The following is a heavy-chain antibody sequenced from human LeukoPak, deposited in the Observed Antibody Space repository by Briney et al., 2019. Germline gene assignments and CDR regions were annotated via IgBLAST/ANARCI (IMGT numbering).Heavy chain of an antibody. J-gene: IGHJ4*02. V-gene: IGHV3-9*01. Sequence: PGGSLRLSCAASGFTFDDYAMHWVRQAPGKGLEWVSGISWNSNNIGYADSVKGRFTISRDNAKNSLYLQMNSLRAEDTALYYCARAGVGYSYGYDYWGQGTLVTVSS. CDR2: ISWNSNNI. CDR3: ARAGVGYSYGYDY. CDR1: GFTFDDYA. D-gene: IGHD5-18*01.